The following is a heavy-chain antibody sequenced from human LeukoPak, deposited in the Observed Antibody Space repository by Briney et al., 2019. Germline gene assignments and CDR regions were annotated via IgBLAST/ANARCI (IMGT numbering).Heavy chain of an antibody. Sequence: SQTLSLTCTVSGGCISSGGYYWSWIRQPPGKGLEWIGYTYHSGSTDYNPSLKSRVTMSVDTSKNQFSLKLTSVTAADTAVYYCARRRQWLDFDYWGQGTLVTVSS. V-gene: IGHV4-61*08. D-gene: IGHD6-19*01. CDR1: GGCISSGGYY. CDR2: TYHSGST. J-gene: IGHJ4*02. CDR3: ARRRQWLDFDY.